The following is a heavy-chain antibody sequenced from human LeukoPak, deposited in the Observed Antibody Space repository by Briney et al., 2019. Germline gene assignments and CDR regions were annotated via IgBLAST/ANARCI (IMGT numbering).Heavy chain of an antibody. D-gene: IGHD3-22*01. CDR3: ARVYYDSSGYYSHFDY. Sequence: SETLSLTCTVSGGSISSYYWSWIRQPPGKGLEWIGYIYYSGSTNYNPFLKSRVTISVDTSKNQFSLKLSSVTAADTAVYYCARVYYDSSGYYSHFDYWGQGTLVTVSS. CDR1: GGSISSYY. J-gene: IGHJ4*02. CDR2: IYYSGST. V-gene: IGHV4-59*01.